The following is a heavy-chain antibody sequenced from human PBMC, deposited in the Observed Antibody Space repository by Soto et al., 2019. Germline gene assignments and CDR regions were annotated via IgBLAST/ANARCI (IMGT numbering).Heavy chain of an antibody. V-gene: IGHV4-34*01. J-gene: IGHJ4*02. CDR3: ARAPKVSGSSQTRPDF. Sequence: SETLSLTCSIYSGSFSGYYWSWIRQPPGKGLEWIGEISQSGNTNYSPSLESRVSISIDTSMKQFSLNLASVSAADTAVYYCARAPKVSGSSQTRPDFWGQGTLVTVSS. D-gene: IGHD6-6*01. CDR2: ISQSGNT. CDR1: SGSFSGYY.